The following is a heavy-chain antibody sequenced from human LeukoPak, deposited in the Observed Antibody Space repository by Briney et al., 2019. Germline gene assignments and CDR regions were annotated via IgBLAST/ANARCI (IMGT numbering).Heavy chain of an antibody. Sequence: GGSLRLSCAASGFTFSNYGMNWVRQAPGKGLEWVSSISSSSTYIYYADSVKGRFTISRDNAKNSLYLQMNSLRAEDTAVYYCAKSCGWNYYYYYMDVWGKGTTLIASS. J-gene: IGHJ6*03. V-gene: IGHV3-21*01. CDR3: AKSCGWNYYYYYMDV. CDR1: GFTFSNYG. D-gene: IGHD6-19*01. CDR2: ISSSSTYI.